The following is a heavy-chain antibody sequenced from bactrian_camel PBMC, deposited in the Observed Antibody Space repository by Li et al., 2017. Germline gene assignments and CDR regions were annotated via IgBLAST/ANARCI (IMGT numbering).Heavy chain of an antibody. CDR1: GYTYSSYC. CDR3: AAVRFGGPLSGYDDCPLRYEYNY. J-gene: IGHJ4*01. D-gene: IGHD4*01. CDR2: IDSDGST. V-gene: IGHV3S53*01. Sequence: HVQLVESGGGSVQSGGTLRLSCAASGYTYSSYCVGWFRQAQGKEREGVAAIDSDGSTSYADSVKGRFTTSQDNAKTTVYLQMNSLKPEDTAVYFCAAVRFGGPLSGYDDCPLRYEYNYWGQGTQVTVS.